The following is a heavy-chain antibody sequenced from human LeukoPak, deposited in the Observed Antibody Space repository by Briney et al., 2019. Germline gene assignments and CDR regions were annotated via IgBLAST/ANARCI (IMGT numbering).Heavy chain of an antibody. V-gene: IGHV3-23*01. J-gene: IGHJ5*02. D-gene: IGHD3-3*01. CDR3: AHWAKYYDFWSGYWA. Sequence: GGSLRLSCAASGFTFSSYAMSWGRQAPGKGLEWVSAISGSGGSTDYADSVKGRFTISRDNSKNSLYLQMNSLRAEDTAVYYCAHWAKYYDFWSGYWAWGQGTLVTVSS. CDR1: GFTFSSYA. CDR2: ISGSGGST.